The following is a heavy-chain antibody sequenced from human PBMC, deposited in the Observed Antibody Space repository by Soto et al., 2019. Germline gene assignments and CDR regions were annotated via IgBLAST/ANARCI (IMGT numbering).Heavy chain of an antibody. CDR1: GGSITGYY. D-gene: IGHD3-22*01. V-gene: IGHV4-4*07. Sequence: SETLSLTCTVSGGSITGYYWSWIRQSAGKGLEWLGRMYSSGGTKYNPSLKSRVSMSLDTSTNHFSLKLTSVTAADTAVYYCAREPYYDATIFEYWGRGTLVTVSS. CDR2: MYSSGGT. J-gene: IGHJ4*02. CDR3: AREPYYDATIFEY.